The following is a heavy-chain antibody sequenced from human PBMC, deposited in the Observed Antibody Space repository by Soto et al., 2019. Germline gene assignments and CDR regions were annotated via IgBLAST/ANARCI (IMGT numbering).Heavy chain of an antibody. CDR3: ARTRSAWSDFHYYSLDV. CDR1: GFTFNSYG. V-gene: IGHV3-30*03. J-gene: IGHJ6*02. CDR2: ISYDSTKT. D-gene: IGHD1-26*01. Sequence: QVQLVVSGGGVVQPGRSLRLSCAASGFTFNSYGMHWVRQDPGNGLEWVAFISYDSTKTCYADSVKGRFTISRDNSNSALYVQMNSLTGEDTAVYYCARTRSAWSDFHYYSLDVWGQGTTVTVSS.